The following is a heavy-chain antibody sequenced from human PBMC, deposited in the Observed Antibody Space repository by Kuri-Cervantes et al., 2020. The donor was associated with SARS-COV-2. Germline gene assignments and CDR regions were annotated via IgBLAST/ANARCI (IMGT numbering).Heavy chain of an antibody. V-gene: IGHV5-51*01. CDR2: IHPGDSDT. D-gene: IGHD4-17*01. CDR1: GYSFTNYW. Sequence: KVSCKGSGYSFTNYWIAWVRQMPGKGLEWMGIIHPGDSDTKYSPSFQGQVTISADKSISTAFLQWSSLKASDTAMYYCARRAYGEQVDYYYMDVWAKGPRSPSP. J-gene: IGHJ6*03. CDR3: ARRAYGEQVDYYYMDV.